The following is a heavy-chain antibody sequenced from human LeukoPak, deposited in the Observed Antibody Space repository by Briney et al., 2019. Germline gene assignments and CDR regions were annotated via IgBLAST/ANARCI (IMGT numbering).Heavy chain of an antibody. CDR3: AKGTYRGDYLNDY. Sequence: GGSLRLSCAASGFTFSSYEMNWVRQAPGKGVEGVSYISSSGSTIYYADSVKGRFTISRDNSKNTLYLQMNSLRAEDTAVCYCAKGTYRGDYLNDYWGQGTLVTVSS. CDR1: GFTFSSYE. D-gene: IGHD3-10*01. J-gene: IGHJ4*02. CDR2: ISSSGSTI. V-gene: IGHV3-48*03.